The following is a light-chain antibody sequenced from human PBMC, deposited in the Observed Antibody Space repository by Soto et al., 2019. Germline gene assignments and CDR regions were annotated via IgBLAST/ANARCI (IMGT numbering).Light chain of an antibody. V-gene: IGLV1-40*01. Sequence: QSVLTQPPSVSGAPGQRVTISYTGNSSNIGTGYDVHWYQLLPRTAPKLLIYANNNRPSGVPDRFSGSRSGTSASLAITGLQAEDEAEYYCQSYDSSLSASVVFGGGTQLTVL. J-gene: IGLJ2*01. CDR2: ANN. CDR1: SSNIGTGYD. CDR3: QSYDSSLSASVV.